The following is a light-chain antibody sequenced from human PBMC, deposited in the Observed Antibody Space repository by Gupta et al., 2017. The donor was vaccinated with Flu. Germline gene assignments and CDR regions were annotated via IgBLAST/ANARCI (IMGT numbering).Light chain of an antibody. Sequence: TQSPSTLSASVGDRVTITCRASQNIEDWLAWYQQKPGKAPQLLIYKASKLEGAVPSRFGGSGFGTEFTLTISSLQPDDSAIYYCQNYNNQFGGRTKVEIK. CDR1: QNIEDW. CDR2: KAS. V-gene: IGKV1-5*03. J-gene: IGKJ4*02. CDR3: QNYNNQ.